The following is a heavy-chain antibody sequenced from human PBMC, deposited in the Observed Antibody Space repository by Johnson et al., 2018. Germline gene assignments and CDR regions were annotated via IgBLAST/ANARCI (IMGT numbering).Heavy chain of an antibody. D-gene: IGHD2-15*01. CDR1: GGSISSYY. J-gene: IGHJ6*02. CDR3: SRGVAAPYYYYGMDV. CDR2: IYYSGST. V-gene: IGHV4-59*12. Sequence: QVRLQEWGPGLVKPSETLSLSCTVSGGSISSYYWSWIRQPPGKGLEWIGYIYYSGSTNYTPSLTSRVAISVDTAKNQFSLKLSPVTAADTAVYYCSRGVAAPYYYYGMDVWGQGTTVTVSS.